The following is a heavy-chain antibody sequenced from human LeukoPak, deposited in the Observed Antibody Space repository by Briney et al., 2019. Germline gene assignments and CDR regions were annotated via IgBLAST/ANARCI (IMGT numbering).Heavy chain of an antibody. CDR1: GFTSRTYG. D-gene: IGHD3-16*01. J-gene: IGHJ5*02. CDR3: AKCFVPLGELFYWFDQ. Sequence: GGSLRLSCAALGFTSRTYGTHWVRQGPRKGLERVAFTWCDGSKKYYADSVKGRFTISRDNSKKTLYLQMNSRRVEETAVYYCAKCFVPLGELFYWFDQWGQGTLVTVSS. V-gene: IGHV3-30*02. CDR2: TWCDGSKK.